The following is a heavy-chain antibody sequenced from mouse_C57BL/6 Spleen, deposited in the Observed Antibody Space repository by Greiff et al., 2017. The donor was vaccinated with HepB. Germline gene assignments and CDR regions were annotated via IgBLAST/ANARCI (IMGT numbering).Heavy chain of an antibody. Sequence: VQLVESGAELARPGASVKLSCKASGYTFTSYGISWVKQRTGQGLEWIGEIYPRSGNTYYNEKFKGKATLTADKSSSTAYMELRSLTSEDSAVYFCARSYYDYPYYFDYWGQGTTLTVSS. CDR1: GYTFTSYG. D-gene: IGHD2-4*01. V-gene: IGHV1-81*01. CDR2: IYPRSGNT. CDR3: ARSYYDYPYYFDY. J-gene: IGHJ2*01.